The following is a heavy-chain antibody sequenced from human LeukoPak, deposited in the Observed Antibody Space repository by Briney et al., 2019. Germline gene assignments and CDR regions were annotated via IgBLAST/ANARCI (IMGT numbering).Heavy chain of an antibody. J-gene: IGHJ5*02. CDR1: GFTFSSYN. CDR2: ISLSSGYI. V-gene: IGHV3-21*01. D-gene: IGHD2-2*01. Sequence: GGSLRLSCAASGFTFSSYNMNWVRLAPGKGLEWVSSISLSSGYIYYADSVKGRFTISRDNAKNSLYLQMNSLRAEDTAVYYCARRPYCSSTSCYPWFDPWGQGTLVTVSS. CDR3: ARRPYCSSTSCYPWFDP.